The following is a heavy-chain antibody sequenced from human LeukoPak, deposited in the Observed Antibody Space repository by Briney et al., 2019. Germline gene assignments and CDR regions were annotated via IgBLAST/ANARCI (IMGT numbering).Heavy chain of an antibody. V-gene: IGHV5-51*01. CDR3: ARHRRGGGSHQSALGYMDV. CDR2: IYPGDSGT. Sequence: GESLKISCKGSGYSFTSYWIGWVRQMPGEGLEGMVIIYPGDSGTRYSPSFQGQVTISADKSISTAYLQWSSLKASDTAMYYCARHRRGGGSHQSALGYMDVWGKGTTVTVSS. CDR1: GYSFTSYW. J-gene: IGHJ6*03. D-gene: IGHD1-26*01.